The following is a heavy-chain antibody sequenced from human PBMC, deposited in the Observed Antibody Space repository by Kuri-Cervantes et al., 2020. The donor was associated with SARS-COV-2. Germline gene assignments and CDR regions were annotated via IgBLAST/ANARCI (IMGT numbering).Heavy chain of an antibody. V-gene: IGHV3-23*01. CDR1: GFTFSSYA. CDR3: ASSPVAAPFGAFDI. J-gene: IGHJ3*02. D-gene: IGHD6-19*01. CDR2: ISGSGGST. Sequence: GGSLRLSCAASGFTFSSYAMSWVRQAPGKGLEWVSAISGSGGSTYYADSVKGRFTISRDNSKNTLYLQMNSLRTEDTAVYYCASSPVAAPFGAFDIWGQGTMVTVSS.